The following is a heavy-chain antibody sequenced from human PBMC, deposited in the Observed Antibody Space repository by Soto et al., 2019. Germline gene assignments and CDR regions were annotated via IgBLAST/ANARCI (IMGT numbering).Heavy chain of an antibody. CDR2: IYPGDSDT. V-gene: IGHV5-51*01. D-gene: IGHD3-3*01. Sequence: PGESLKISCKGSGYSFTSYWIGWVRQMPGKGLEWMGIIYPGDSDTRYSPSFQGQVTISADKSISTAYLQWSSLKASDTAMYYCARRADFWSGYYLRAWFDPWGQGTRVTVSS. CDR1: GYSFTSYW. CDR3: ARRADFWSGYYLRAWFDP. J-gene: IGHJ5*02.